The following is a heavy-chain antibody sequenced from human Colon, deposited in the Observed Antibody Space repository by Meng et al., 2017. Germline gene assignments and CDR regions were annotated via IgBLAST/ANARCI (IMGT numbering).Heavy chain of an antibody. J-gene: IGHJ1*01. CDR3: AKGGTAFAEAEH. CDR1: GFTFSTYW. Sequence: VQLVESGGGLVQPGGSVRVSCAASGFTFSTYWMTWARQAPGMGLEWVANIRQDGSDTYYADSVKGRFTISRDNAKDSLYLQMNSLRVEDMAVYSCAKGGTAFAEAEHWGQGTLVTVSS. CDR2: IRQDGSDT. V-gene: IGHV3-7*01.